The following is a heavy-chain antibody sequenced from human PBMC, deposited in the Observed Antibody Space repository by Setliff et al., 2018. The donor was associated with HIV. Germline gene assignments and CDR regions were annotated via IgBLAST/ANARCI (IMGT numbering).Heavy chain of an antibody. CDR2: IYYSGST. CDR1: GGSISSSSYY. Sequence: LSLTCTVSGGSISSSSYYWGWIHQPPGKGLEWIGSIYYSGSTYYNPSLKSRVTISVDTSKNQFSLKLSSVTAADTAVYYCARSGYSYLFDYWGQGTLVTVSS. J-gene: IGHJ4*02. V-gene: IGHV4-39*07. CDR3: ARSGYSYLFDY. D-gene: IGHD5-18*01.